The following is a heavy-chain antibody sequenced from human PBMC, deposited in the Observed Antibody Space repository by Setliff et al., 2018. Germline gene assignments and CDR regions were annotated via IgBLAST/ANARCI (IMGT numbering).Heavy chain of an antibody. CDR1: GYSFSDSA. J-gene: IGHJ3*02. V-gene: IGHV1-18*01. CDR2: ISPYSGNA. D-gene: IGHD4-4*01. Sequence: SVKVSCKTSGYSFSDSAVNWVRQAPGQGLEWVGWISPYSGNAYYAPKLQDRVTLTTDTSTTTAFMELRGLRPDDTAVYYCLRDRPYSNSPEDVFDIWGQGTAVTVSS. CDR3: LRDRPYSNSPEDVFDI.